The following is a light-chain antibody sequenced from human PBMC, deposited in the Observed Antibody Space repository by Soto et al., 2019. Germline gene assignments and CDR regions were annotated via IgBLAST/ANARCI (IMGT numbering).Light chain of an antibody. CDR1: SSDIAIYNY. V-gene: IGLV2-14*01. CDR2: QVT. Sequence: QSVLTQSPSASGSPGQSVTISCTGTSSDIAIYNYVSWYQQQPGKAPKLMIYQVTNRPSGVSNRFSGSRSGNTASLTISGLQAEDEADYYCSSYTDSSNYVFGTGTKVTVL. CDR3: SSYTDSSNYV. J-gene: IGLJ1*01.